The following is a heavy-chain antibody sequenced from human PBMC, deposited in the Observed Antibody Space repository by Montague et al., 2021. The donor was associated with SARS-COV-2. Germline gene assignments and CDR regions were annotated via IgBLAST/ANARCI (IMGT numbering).Heavy chain of an antibody. D-gene: IGHD3-16*01. V-gene: IGHV4-34*01. CDR2: ITDEGKT. CDR3: ARGRPVRGTLRHFERLTSGAIDI. Sequence: SETLSLTCAVYRGSFSGFFWTWIRQAPGKGLEWIGEITDEGKTNYSPSLKARVAMSVDKSKNQISLALRSVTAADTAVYYCARGRPVRGTLRHFERLTSGAIDIWGQGTLVTVSS. CDR1: RGSFSGFF. J-gene: IGHJ3*02.